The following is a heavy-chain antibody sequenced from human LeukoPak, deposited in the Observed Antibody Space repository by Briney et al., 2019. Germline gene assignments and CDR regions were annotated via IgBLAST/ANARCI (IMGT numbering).Heavy chain of an antibody. CDR2: ITSSGTGT. CDR3: AKDRPNYYDSSGHYYRRNGDY. D-gene: IGHD3-22*01. CDR1: GFTFSIYA. Sequence: GGSLRLSCAASGFTFSIYAMSWVRQAPGKGLEWVSSITSSGTGTFYADSVKGRLTISRDNSENTLYLQMNSLGVEDTAVYYCAKDRPNYYDSSGHYYRRNGDYWGQGTLVTVSS. V-gene: IGHV3-23*01. J-gene: IGHJ4*02.